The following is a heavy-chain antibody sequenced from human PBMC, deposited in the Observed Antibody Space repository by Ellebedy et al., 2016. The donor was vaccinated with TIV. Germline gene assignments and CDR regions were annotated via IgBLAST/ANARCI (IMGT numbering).Heavy chain of an antibody. J-gene: IGHJ6*02. CDR1: GYSFTSYW. CDR3: ARHPLWRAGGSYERRYYGMDV. V-gene: IGHV5-51*01. Sequence: GESLKISXKGSGYSFTSYWIGWVRQMPGKGLEWMGIIYPGDSDTRYSPSFQGQVTISADKSISTAYLQWSSLKASDTAMYYCARHPLWRAGGSYERRYYGMDVWGQGTTVTVSS. D-gene: IGHD1-26*01. CDR2: IYPGDSDT.